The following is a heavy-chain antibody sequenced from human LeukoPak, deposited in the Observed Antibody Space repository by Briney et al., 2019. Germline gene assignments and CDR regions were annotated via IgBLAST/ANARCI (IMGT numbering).Heavy chain of an antibody. Sequence: GGSLRLSCAASGFTFSSYAMSWVRQAPGKGLRGVSAISGSGGSTYYADSVKGRFTISRDNSKNTLYLQMNSLRAEDTAVYYCAKDGLGYFDYWGQGTLVTVSS. CDR2: ISGSGGST. J-gene: IGHJ4*02. V-gene: IGHV3-23*01. CDR1: GFTFSSYA. D-gene: IGHD7-27*01. CDR3: AKDGLGYFDY.